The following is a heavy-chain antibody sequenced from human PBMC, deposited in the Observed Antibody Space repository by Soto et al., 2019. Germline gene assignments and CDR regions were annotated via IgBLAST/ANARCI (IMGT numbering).Heavy chain of an antibody. CDR2: ISGSGGST. Sequence: EVQLLESGGGLVQPGGSLRLSCAASGLTFSSYAMNWVRQAPGKGLEWVSGISGSGGSTYYADSVKGRFTISRDNAKSTLYLQMNRLSAADTAVYYCAKGGGCSGGSCHLNWFDPWGQGTLVTVYS. J-gene: IGHJ5*02. CDR3: AKGGGCSGGSCHLNWFDP. D-gene: IGHD2-15*01. V-gene: IGHV3-23*01. CDR1: GLTFSSYA.